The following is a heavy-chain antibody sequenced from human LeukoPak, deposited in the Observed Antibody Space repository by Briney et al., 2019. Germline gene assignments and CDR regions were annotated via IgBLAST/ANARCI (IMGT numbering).Heavy chain of an antibody. Sequence: PGGSLRLSCAASGFTFSSYEMNWVRQAPGKGLEWVSSISRSRTYIYYADSMKGRFTISRDNAKNLLYLQMNSLRAEDTAVYYCARTTDLYYYMDVWGKGTTVTVSS. CDR1: GFTFSSYE. CDR3: ARTTDLYYYMDV. V-gene: IGHV3-21*01. CDR2: ISRSRTYI. J-gene: IGHJ6*03. D-gene: IGHD4-17*01.